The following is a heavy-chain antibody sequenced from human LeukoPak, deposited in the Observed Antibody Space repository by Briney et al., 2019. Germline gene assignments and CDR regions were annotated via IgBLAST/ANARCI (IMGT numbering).Heavy chain of an antibody. J-gene: IGHJ4*02. CDR2: IPYDGSNK. D-gene: IGHD5-12*01. CDR3: AKVTIVATIRMTYFDY. V-gene: IGHV3-30*18. Sequence: QTGGSLRLSCAASGFTFSSYGMHWVRQAPGKGLEWVAVIPYDGSNKYYADSVKGRFTISRDNSKNTLYLQMNSLRAEDTAVYYCAKVTIVATIRMTYFDYWGQGTLVTVSS. CDR1: GFTFSSYG.